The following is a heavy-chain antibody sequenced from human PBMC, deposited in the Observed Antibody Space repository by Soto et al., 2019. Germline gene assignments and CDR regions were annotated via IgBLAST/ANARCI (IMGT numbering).Heavy chain of an antibody. V-gene: IGHV4-39*01. J-gene: IGHJ5*02. CDR1: GASISSNTYY. CDR2: IYYSGST. CDR3: ATQELGGSYVYTFDP. D-gene: IGHD1-26*01. Sequence: SETLPLTCTVSGASISSNTYYWAWIRRPPGKGLECIGSIYYSGSTYYNPSLKSRVTISVDTSKNQFSLKLSSVTAADTAVYYCATQELGGSYVYTFDPWGQGTLVTVSS.